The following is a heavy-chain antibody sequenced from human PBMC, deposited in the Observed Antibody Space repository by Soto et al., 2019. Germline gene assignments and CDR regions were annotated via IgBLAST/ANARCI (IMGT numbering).Heavy chain of an antibody. CDR2: ISYDGSNK. D-gene: IGHD5-12*01. Sequence: GGSLRLSCAASGFTFSSYGMHWVRQAPGKGLEWVAVISYDGSNKYYADSVKGRFTISRDNSKNTLYLQMNSLRAEDTAVYYCAKDLDIVATAFDYWGQGTLVTVSS. J-gene: IGHJ4*02. V-gene: IGHV3-30*18. CDR3: AKDLDIVATAFDY. CDR1: GFTFSSYG.